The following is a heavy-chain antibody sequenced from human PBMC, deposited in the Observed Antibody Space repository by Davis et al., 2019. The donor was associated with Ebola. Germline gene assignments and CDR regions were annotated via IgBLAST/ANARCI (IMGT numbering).Heavy chain of an antibody. CDR1: GYTFTGYY. Sequence: ASVKVSCKASGYTFTGYYMHWVRQAPGQGLEWMGRINPNSGGTNYAQKFQGRVTMTRDTSTSTVYMELSSLRSEDTAVYYCASVTTDYYYYGMDVWGKGTTVTVSS. D-gene: IGHD4-11*01. J-gene: IGHJ6*04. CDR2: INPNSGGT. CDR3: ASVTTDYYYYGMDV. V-gene: IGHV1-2*06.